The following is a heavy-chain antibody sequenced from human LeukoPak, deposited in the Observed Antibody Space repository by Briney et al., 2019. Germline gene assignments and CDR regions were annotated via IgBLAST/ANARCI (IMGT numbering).Heavy chain of an antibody. CDR3: ARRAGEHSHPYDY. CDR1: GLTFSSYN. CDR2: ISTSSSYI. V-gene: IGHV3-21*04. Sequence: GGSLRLSCAASGLTFSSYNMNWVRQAPGKGLEWVSSISTSSSYIYYADSVKGRFTVSRDNAKNSVYLQMNSLRADDTAVYYCARRAGEHSHPYDYWGQGTLVTVSS. D-gene: IGHD4-17*01. J-gene: IGHJ4*02.